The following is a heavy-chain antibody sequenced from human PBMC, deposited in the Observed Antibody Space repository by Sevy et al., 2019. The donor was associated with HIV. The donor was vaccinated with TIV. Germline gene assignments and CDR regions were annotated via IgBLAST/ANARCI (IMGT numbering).Heavy chain of an antibody. V-gene: IGHV1-8*01. J-gene: IGHJ4*02. Sequence: ASVKVSCKASGYTFTSYDINWVRQATGQGLEWMGWMNPNSGNTGYAQKFQGTVTMTRNTSISTAYMELSSLRSEDTAVYYCARAHTYYYDSSGYYYFDYWGQGTLVTVSS. CDR2: MNPNSGNT. D-gene: IGHD3-22*01. CDR1: GYTFTSYD. CDR3: ARAHTYYYDSSGYYYFDY.